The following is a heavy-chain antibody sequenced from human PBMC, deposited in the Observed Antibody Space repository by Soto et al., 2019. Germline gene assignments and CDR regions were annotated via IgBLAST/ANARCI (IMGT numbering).Heavy chain of an antibody. J-gene: IGHJ4*02. CDR1: GYTLTGYY. CDR2: INPNSGGT. Sequence: QVQRVQSGAEVKKPGASVKVSCKASGYTLTGYYMHWVRQAPGQGLEWMGWINPNSGGTNYAQKFQGWVTMTRDTSISTAYMELSRLRSDDTAVYYCAILGGERGYCSGGSCPFDYWGQGTLVTVSS. D-gene: IGHD2-15*01. V-gene: IGHV1-2*04. CDR3: AILGGERGYCSGGSCPFDY.